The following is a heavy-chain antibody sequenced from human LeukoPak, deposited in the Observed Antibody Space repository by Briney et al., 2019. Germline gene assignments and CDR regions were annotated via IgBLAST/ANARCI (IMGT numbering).Heavy chain of an antibody. V-gene: IGHV3-21*01. J-gene: IGHJ6*03. Sequence: GGSLRLSCVASGFTFSTYNMNWVRLALGKGLEWVSSISGSGDYIYYADSVKGRFSISRDNAENSLYLQMNSLRAEDTAVYYCARAQLNSGYFYYYYYMDVWGAGTTVTVSS. D-gene: IGHD3-22*01. CDR1: GFTFSTYN. CDR3: ARAQLNSGYFYYYYYMDV. CDR2: ISGSGDYI.